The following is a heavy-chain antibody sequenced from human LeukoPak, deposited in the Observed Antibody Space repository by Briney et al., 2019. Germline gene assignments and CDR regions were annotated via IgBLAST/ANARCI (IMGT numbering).Heavy chain of an antibody. J-gene: IGHJ6*02. V-gene: IGHV3-74*01. CDR2: INPDGSHT. D-gene: IGHD5-18*01. CDR3: ARGYRDV. CDR1: GFTFSSYW. Sequence: GGSLRLSCAASGFTFSSYWMHWVRQVPGKGLVWVSRINPDGSHTDSADSVKGRFTISRDNAKNTLYLQMNSLRDEDTAVYYCARGYRDVWGQGTTVTVCS.